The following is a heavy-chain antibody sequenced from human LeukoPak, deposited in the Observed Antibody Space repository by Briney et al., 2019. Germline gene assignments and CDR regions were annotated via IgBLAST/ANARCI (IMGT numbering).Heavy chain of an antibody. CDR2: INHSGST. CDR1: GGSFTGYY. D-gene: IGHD6-19*01. CDR3: AIGYSSFNY. J-gene: IGHJ4*02. Sequence: SETLSLTCAVYGGSFTGYYWSWIRQPPGKGLEWIGEINHSGSTNYNPSLKSRVTISVDTSKNQFSLKLSSVTAADTAVYYCAIGYSSFNYWGEATLVTVSS. V-gene: IGHV4-34*01.